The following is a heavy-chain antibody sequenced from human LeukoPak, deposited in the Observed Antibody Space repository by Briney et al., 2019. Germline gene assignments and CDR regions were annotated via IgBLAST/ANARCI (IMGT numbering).Heavy chain of an antibody. CDR2: ITSTGSYV. V-gene: IGHV3-21*01. CDR1: GFSFSTYN. Sequence: GGSLRLSCEASGFSFSTYNMNWVRQAPGKRLEWISSITSTGSYVFYADSVRGRFTISRDNAKNSLYLQMNSLRVEDTAVYYCARVAKYYYGSETYYFFEHWGQGTPVTASS. J-gene: IGHJ4*02. D-gene: IGHD3-10*01. CDR3: ARVAKYYYGSETYYFFEH.